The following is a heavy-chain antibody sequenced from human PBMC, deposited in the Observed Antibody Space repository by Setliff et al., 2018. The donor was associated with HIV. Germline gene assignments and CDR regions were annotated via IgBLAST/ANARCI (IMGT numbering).Heavy chain of an antibody. Sequence: PSETLSLTCTVSGYSISSSNWWSWVRQPPGKGLEWIGEIYHSGSTNYNPSLKSRLAFSLDKSQNQFSLTLTSVTAADTAVYYCARGAYDYVWGSSPNGAFDIWGQGTMVTVSS. CDR2: IYHSGST. J-gene: IGHJ3*02. CDR3: ARGAYDYVWGSSPNGAFDI. CDR1: GYSISSSNW. D-gene: IGHD3-16*01. V-gene: IGHV4-4*02.